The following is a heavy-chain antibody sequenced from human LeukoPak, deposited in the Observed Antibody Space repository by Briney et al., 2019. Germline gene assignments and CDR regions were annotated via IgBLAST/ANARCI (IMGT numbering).Heavy chain of an antibody. J-gene: IGHJ6*02. D-gene: IGHD2-8*02. Sequence: GGSLRLSCAASGFTFSSYALSWVRQAPGKGLEWISAISGSGGSTYYADSVKGRFTISRDNSKNTLYLQMNSLRAEDTAVYYCAKDRRGTAVLDGMDVWGQGTTVTVSS. CDR1: GFTFSSYA. CDR3: AKDRRGTAVLDGMDV. CDR2: ISGSGGST. V-gene: IGHV3-23*01.